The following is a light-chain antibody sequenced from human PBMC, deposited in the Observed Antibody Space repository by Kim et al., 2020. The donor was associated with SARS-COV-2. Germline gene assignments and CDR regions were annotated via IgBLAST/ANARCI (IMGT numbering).Light chain of an antibody. CDR2: RNN. J-gene: IGLJ2*01. CDR3: AAWDDSLSGPV. V-gene: IGLV1-47*01. Sequence: QSVLTQPPSASGTPGQRVTISCSGSSSNIGSNFEYWYQRLPETAPKRLIFRNNQRPSGVPDRFSGSKSGTSASLAISGLRSEVEADYYCAAWDDSLSGPVFGGGTQLTVL. CDR1: SSNIGSNF.